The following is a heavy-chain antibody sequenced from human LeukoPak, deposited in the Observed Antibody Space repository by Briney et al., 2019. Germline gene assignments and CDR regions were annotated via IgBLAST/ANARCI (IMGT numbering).Heavy chain of an antibody. D-gene: IGHD3-10*01. CDR1: GFTFSNYN. Sequence: GGSLRLSCAASGFTFSNYNFYWVRQAPGKGLEWVSSISSTSSYKYYADSMKGRFTISRDNAKNSLYLQMNSLRAEDTAVYYCARALWSGPVYYGMDVWGQGTTVTVSS. CDR3: ARALWSGPVYYGMDV. J-gene: IGHJ6*02. CDR2: ISSTSSYK. V-gene: IGHV3-21*01.